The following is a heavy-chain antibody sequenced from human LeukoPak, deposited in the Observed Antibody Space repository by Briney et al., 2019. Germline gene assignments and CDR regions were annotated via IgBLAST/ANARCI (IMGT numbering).Heavy chain of an antibody. CDR1: GGSISSGGYY. CDR3: ASSSYCSSTSCYPVDY. CDR2: IYYSGST. J-gene: IGHJ4*02. V-gene: IGHV4-31*03. D-gene: IGHD2-2*01. Sequence: KPSETLSLTCTVSGGSISSGGYYWSWIRQHPGKGLEWIGYIYYSGSTYYNPSLKSRVTISVDTSKNQFSLKLSSVTAADTAVYYCASSSYCSSTSCYPVDYWGQGTLVTVSS.